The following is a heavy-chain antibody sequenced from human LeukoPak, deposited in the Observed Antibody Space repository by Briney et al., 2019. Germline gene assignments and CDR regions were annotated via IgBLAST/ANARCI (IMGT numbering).Heavy chain of an antibody. D-gene: IGHD1-14*01. J-gene: IGHJ5*02. CDR1: GVPITDYY. CDR3: ARELPSTGNWFDP. V-gene: IGHV4-59*01. CDR2: MYYSGDS. Sequence: SEALSLTCNISGVPITDYYWSWIRLAPRRGLEWIGYMYYSGDSNSNPSLEGRVTMSADTSTNQFSLRLTSVTAADTAIYYCARELPSTGNWFDPWGQGILVTVSS.